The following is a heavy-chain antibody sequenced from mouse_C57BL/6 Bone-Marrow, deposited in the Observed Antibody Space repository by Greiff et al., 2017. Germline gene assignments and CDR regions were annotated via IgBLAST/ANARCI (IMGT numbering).Heavy chain of an antibody. Sequence: QVQLQQPGAELVMPGASVKLSCKASGYTFTSYWMHWVKQRPGQGLEWIGEIDPSDSYTNYNQKFKGKSTLTVDKSSSTAYMQLSSLTSEDSAVYYCARNGYESYWYCDVGGTGTTVTVSS. CDR2: IDPSDSYT. V-gene: IGHV1-69*01. J-gene: IGHJ1*03. D-gene: IGHD2-2*01. CDR1: GYTFTSYW. CDR3: ARNGYESYWYCDV.